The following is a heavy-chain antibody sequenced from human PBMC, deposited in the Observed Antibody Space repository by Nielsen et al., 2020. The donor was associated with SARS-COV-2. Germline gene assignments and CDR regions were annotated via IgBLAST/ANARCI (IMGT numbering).Heavy chain of an antibody. CDR3: ARDRSEQGYGYGSPAPSYGMDV. V-gene: IGHV1-18*01. CDR2: ISAYNGNT. CDR1: GGTFSSYA. J-gene: IGHJ6*02. Sequence: ASVKVSCKASGGTFSSYAISWVRQAPGQGLEWMGWISAYNGNTNYAQKLQGRVTMTTDTSTSTAYMELRSLRSDDTAVYYCARDRSEQGYGYGSPAPSYGMDVWGQGTTVTVSS. D-gene: IGHD5-18*01.